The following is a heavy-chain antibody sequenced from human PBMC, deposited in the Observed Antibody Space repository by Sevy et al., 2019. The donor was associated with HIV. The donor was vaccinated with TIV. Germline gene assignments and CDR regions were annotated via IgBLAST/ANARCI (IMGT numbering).Heavy chain of an antibody. D-gene: IGHD4-17*01. V-gene: IGHV1-69*13. CDR1: GGTFSSYA. CDR3: ASSTVTSHWCFDL. J-gene: IGHJ2*01. CDR2: IIPSFGTA. Sequence: ASVKVSCKASGGTFSSYAISWVRQAPGQGLEWMGGIIPSFGTANYAQKFQGRVTITADESTSTAYMELSSLRSEDTAVYYCASSTVTSHWCFDLWGRGTLVTVSS.